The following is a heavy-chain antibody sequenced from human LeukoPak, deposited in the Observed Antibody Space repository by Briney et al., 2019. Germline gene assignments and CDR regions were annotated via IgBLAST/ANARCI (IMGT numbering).Heavy chain of an antibody. V-gene: IGHV4-30-2*01. Sequence: SQTLSLTCTVSGGSVSSDNYFWSWIRRPPGKGLEWIGYIHQTGGAYYNPSLKSRVTLSVDKSKNQFSLKLNSVTVADTAVYYCAREWSSYGDAFDIWGQGTMVTVSS. J-gene: IGHJ3*02. CDR1: GGSVSSDNYF. CDR3: AREWSSYGDAFDI. CDR2: IHQTGGA. D-gene: IGHD3-10*01.